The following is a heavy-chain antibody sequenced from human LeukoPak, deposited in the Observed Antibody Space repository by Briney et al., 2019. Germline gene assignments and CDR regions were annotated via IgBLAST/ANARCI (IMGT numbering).Heavy chain of an antibody. CDR1: GFTFSSYG. J-gene: IGHJ4*02. CDR2: IRYDGSNK. V-gene: IGHV3-30*02. Sequence: GGSLRLSCAASGFTFSSYGMHWVRQAPGKGLEWVAFIRYDGSNKYYADSVKGRFTISRDNAKNSLYLQMNSLRAEDTAVYYCARVTIFGVVITEGYYFDYWGQGTLVTVSS. D-gene: IGHD3-3*01. CDR3: ARVTIFGVVITEGYYFDY.